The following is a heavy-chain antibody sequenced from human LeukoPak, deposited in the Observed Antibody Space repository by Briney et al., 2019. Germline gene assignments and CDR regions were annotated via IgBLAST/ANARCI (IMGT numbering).Heavy chain of an antibody. D-gene: IGHD3-16*01. CDR1: GGSINSYY. Sequence: PSETLSLTCTVSGGSINSYYWSWIRQPPGKGLEWIGYVYYSGSTDYNPSLKSRVTISVDTSKNQFSLKLSSVTAADTAVYYCARVWDRTNSYYMDVWGKGTTVTVSS. J-gene: IGHJ6*03. CDR3: ARVWDRTNSYYMDV. CDR2: VYYSGST. V-gene: IGHV4-59*01.